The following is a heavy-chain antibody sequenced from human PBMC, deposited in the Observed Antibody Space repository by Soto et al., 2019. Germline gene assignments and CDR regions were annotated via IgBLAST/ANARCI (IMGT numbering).Heavy chain of an antibody. CDR3: ARDRPADSSGWPLDY. V-gene: IGHV4-30-4*01. CDR1: GGSISSGDYY. Sequence: QVQLQESGPGLVKPSQTLSLTCTVSGGSISSGDYYWSWIRQPPGKGLEWIGYIYYSGSTYYNPSLKSRVTISVVTSKNQFSLKLSSVTAADTAVYYCARDRPADSSGWPLDYWGQGTLVTVSS. CDR2: IYYSGST. J-gene: IGHJ4*02. D-gene: IGHD6-19*01.